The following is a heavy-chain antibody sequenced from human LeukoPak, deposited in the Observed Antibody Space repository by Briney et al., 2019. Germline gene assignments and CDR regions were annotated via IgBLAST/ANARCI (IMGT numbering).Heavy chain of an antibody. CDR3: ARDQNYAFDM. D-gene: IGHD1-7*01. Sequence: GGSLRLSCAASEFTFSSFSMDWVRQAPGKGLEWVSYISSGSYYIYYADSVKGRFTVSRDNAKNSLYLQMNSLRGEDTAVYYCARDQNYAFDMWGQGTMVTVSS. V-gene: IGHV3-21*05. CDR2: ISSGSYYI. CDR1: EFTFSSFS. J-gene: IGHJ3*02.